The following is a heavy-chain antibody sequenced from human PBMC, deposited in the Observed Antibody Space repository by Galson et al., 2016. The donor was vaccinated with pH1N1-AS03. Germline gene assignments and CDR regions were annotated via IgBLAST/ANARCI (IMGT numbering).Heavy chain of an antibody. V-gene: IGHV1-69*13. CDR1: GDSFSSYA. D-gene: IGHD1-14*01. Sequence: SVKVSCKASGDSFSSYAFTWERLAPGQGLEWMGGIIPIFGKPQYAQKFQGRVTITADESTTTVYMDLSSLISDDTAMYYCARDGPGIVRANAHWGQGTLVTVSS. CDR2: IIPIFGKP. CDR3: ARDGPGIVRANAH. J-gene: IGHJ1*01.